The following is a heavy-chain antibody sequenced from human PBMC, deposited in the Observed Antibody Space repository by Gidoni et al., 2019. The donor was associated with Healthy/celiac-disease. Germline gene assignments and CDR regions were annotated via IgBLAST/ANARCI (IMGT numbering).Heavy chain of an antibody. J-gene: IGHJ6*03. Sequence: EVQLVQSGAEVKKPGESLRISCKGSGYSFTSYWISWVRQMPGKGLEWMGRIDPSDSYTNYSPSFQGHVTISADKSISTAYLQWSSLKASDTAMYYWAKTAPKKRYKWNDLRPHYYYMDVWGKGTTVTVSS. V-gene: IGHV5-10-1*01. CDR3: AKTAPKKRYKWNDLRPHYYYMDV. CDR1: GYSFTSYW. D-gene: IGHD1-1*01. CDR2: IDPSDSYT.